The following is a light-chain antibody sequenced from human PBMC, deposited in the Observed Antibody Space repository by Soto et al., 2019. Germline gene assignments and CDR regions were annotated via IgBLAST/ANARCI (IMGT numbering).Light chain of an antibody. J-gene: IGKJ2*01. CDR2: DAS. Sequence: VVLTQFPGTLSLSPGETATLSCGASQRVSNNFLGWYQQTPGQAPRLLIYDASNRATGIPARFSGSGSGTDFTLTISSLEPEDFAVYYCQQRSNWPRGTFGQGTKLEIK. CDR1: QRVSNN. V-gene: IGKV3-11*01. CDR3: QQRSNWPRGT.